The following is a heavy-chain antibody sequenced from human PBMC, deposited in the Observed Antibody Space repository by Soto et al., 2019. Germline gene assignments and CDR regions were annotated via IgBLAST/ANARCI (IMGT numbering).Heavy chain of an antibody. V-gene: IGHV4-59*01. CDR1: GGSISSYY. D-gene: IGHD3-9*01. Sequence: SETLSLTCTVSGGSISSYYWSWIRQPPGKGLEWIGYIYYSGSTNYNPSLKSRVTISVDTSKNQFSLKLSSVTAADTAVYYCARVRGGNDILTGYYNLNYYYYMDVWGKGTTVTVSS. CDR3: ARVRGGNDILTGYYNLNYYYYMDV. J-gene: IGHJ6*03. CDR2: IYYSGST.